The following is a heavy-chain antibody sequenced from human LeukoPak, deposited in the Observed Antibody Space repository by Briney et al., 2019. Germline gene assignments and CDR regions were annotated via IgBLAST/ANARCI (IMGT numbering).Heavy chain of an antibody. J-gene: IGHJ3*02. Sequence: ASVKVSCKASGYTFTGYYMHWVRQAPGQGLEWMGWINPNSGGTNYAQKFQGRVTMTRDTSISTAYMELSRLRSDDTAVYYCTSKYYDSRGCAFDIWGQGTMVTVSS. D-gene: IGHD3-22*01. V-gene: IGHV1-2*02. CDR1: GYTFTGYY. CDR3: TSKYYDSRGCAFDI. CDR2: INPNSGGT.